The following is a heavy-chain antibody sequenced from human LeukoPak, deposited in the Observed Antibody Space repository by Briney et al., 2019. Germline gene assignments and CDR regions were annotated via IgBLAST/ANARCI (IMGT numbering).Heavy chain of an antibody. CDR3: ARLGYSGYDPLGYYYYGMDV. Sequence: SETLSLTCTVSGGSISSSSYYWGWIRQPPGKGLEWIGSIYYSGSTYLNLSLKSRVTISVDTSKNQFSLKLSSVTAADTAVYYCARLGYSGYDPLGYYYYGMDVWGQGTTVTVSS. CDR1: GGSISSSSYY. CDR2: IYYSGST. J-gene: IGHJ6*02. D-gene: IGHD5-12*01. V-gene: IGHV4-39*01.